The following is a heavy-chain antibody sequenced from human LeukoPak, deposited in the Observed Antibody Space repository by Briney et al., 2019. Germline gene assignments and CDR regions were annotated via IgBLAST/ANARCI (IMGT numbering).Heavy chain of an antibody. J-gene: IGHJ4*02. V-gene: IGHV3-23*01. CDR2: ITGSADST. Sequence: GGSLGLSCAASGFTFSNYAMSWVRQTPGKGLEWVSSITGSADSTFYADSVKGRFTNSRDNSKKTLYLQMNSLRAEDTALYYCAVDYDISTGYFSDLGYWGQGTLVTVSA. CDR1: GFTFSNYA. D-gene: IGHD3-9*01. CDR3: AVDYDISTGYFSDLGY.